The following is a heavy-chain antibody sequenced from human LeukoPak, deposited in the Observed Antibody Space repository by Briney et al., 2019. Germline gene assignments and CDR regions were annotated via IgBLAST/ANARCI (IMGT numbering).Heavy chain of an antibody. V-gene: IGHV3-30*04. CDR2: ISYAGSNK. CDR3: AELGITMIGGV. CDR1: GFTFSSFP. Sequence: GGSLRLSCAASGFTFSSFPMHWVRQAPGKGLEGVAVISYAGSNKYYADSVKGRFTISRDSSKNTLDLQMNNRRAEDTAVYCCAELGITMIGGVWGKGTTVTISS. D-gene: IGHD3-10*02. J-gene: IGHJ6*04.